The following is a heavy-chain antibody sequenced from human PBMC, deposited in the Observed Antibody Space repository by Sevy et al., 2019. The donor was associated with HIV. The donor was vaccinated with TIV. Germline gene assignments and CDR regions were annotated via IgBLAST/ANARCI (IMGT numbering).Heavy chain of an antibody. CDR2: IKQDGSEK. D-gene: IGHD3-16*02. CDR3: ASSFLGRAFGGVIVNYFDY. Sequence: GSLRLSCAASGFTFSSYWMSWVRQAPGKGLEWVANIKQDGSEKYYVDSVKGRFTISRDNAKNSLYLQMNSLRAEDTAVYYCASSFLGRAFGGVIVNYFDYWGQGTLVTVSS. J-gene: IGHJ4*02. CDR1: GFTFSSYW. V-gene: IGHV3-7*01.